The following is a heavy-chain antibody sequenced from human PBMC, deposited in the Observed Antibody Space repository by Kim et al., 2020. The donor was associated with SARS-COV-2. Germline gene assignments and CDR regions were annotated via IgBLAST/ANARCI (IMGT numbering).Heavy chain of an antibody. J-gene: IGHJ3*02. D-gene: IGHD3-9*01. CDR1: GFTFSSYA. CDR2: ISGSGGST. CDR3: AKELLRYFDWLSNAFDI. V-gene: IGHV3-23*01. Sequence: GGSLRLSCAASGFTFSSYAMSWVRQAPGKGLEWVSAISGSGGSTYYADSVKGRFTISRDNSKNTLYLQMNSLRAEDTAVYYCAKELLRYFDWLSNAFDIWGQGTMVTVSS.